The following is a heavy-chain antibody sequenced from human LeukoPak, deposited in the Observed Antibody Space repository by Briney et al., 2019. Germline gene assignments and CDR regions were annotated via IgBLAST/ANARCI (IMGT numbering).Heavy chain of an antibody. CDR3: ARADIRAIASSGWYGFDF. CDR2: ISAYNGNT. CDR1: GYTFTSYG. V-gene: IGHV1-18*01. Sequence: GASVKVSCKASGYTFTSYGITWVRQAPGQGLEWMGWISAYNGNTNYAQKLQGRVTMTTDTSTSTAYMELRSLGSDDTAVYYCARADIRAIASSGWYGFDFWGQGTLVTVSS. D-gene: IGHD6-19*01. J-gene: IGHJ4*02.